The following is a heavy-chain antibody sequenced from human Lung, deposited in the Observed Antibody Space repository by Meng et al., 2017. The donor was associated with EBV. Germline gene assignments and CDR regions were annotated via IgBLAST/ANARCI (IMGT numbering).Heavy chain of an antibody. V-gene: IGHV4-30-4*01. Sequence: VHPQESGPGLVKPSQTLSLTCSVSGDSINSRDYYWSWIRQPPGKGLEWIGYIYYSGNPYYNPSLKSRVTMSVDTSKTQFSLKLTSVTAADTAVYYCARERDTRWFDPWGRGTLVTVSS. CDR2: IYYSGNP. CDR3: ARERDTRWFDP. D-gene: IGHD5-18*01. CDR1: GDSINSRDYY. J-gene: IGHJ5*02.